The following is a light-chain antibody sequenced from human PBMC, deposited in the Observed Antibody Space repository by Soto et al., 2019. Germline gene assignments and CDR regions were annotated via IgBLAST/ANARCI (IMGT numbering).Light chain of an antibody. CDR2: DAS. V-gene: IGKV3-20*01. Sequence: EIVLTQSQGTLSVPPLESGPLXCRASQNLSSNLAWYQQKPGQAPRLLIHDASSRATGIPDRFSGSGSGTDFTLTISRLEPEDFAVYYCQQYGSSGTFGQGTKVDI. CDR3: QQYGSSGT. CDR1: QNLSSN. J-gene: IGKJ1*01.